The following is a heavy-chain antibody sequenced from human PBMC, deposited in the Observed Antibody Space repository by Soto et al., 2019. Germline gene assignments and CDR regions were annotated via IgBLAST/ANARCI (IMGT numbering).Heavy chain of an antibody. V-gene: IGHV1-18*04. J-gene: IGHJ6*02. CDR2: ISAYNGNT. D-gene: IGHD6-6*01. CDR1: GYTFTSYG. CDR3: ARDPDSTSHYYYYYGMDV. Sequence: ASVKVSCKASGYTFTSYGISWVRQAPGQGLEWMGWISAYNGNTNYAQKLQGRVTMTTDTSTSTAYMELRSLRSDDTAVYYCARDPDSTSHYYYYYGMDVWGQGTTVTVSS.